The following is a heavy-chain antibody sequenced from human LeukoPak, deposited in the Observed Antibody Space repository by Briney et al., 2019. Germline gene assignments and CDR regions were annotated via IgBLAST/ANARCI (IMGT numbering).Heavy chain of an antibody. Sequence: RRALVKVSCKASGGTFSSYAISWVRQAPGQGLEWMGGIIPIFGTTNYAQKFQGRVTITADESTSTAYMELRSLRSDDTAVYYCARVVYYYGSGSSNWFDPWGQGTLVTVSS. V-gene: IGHV1-69*01. CDR1: GGTFSSYA. D-gene: IGHD3-10*01. CDR3: ARVVYYYGSGSSNWFDP. CDR2: IIPIFGTT. J-gene: IGHJ5*02.